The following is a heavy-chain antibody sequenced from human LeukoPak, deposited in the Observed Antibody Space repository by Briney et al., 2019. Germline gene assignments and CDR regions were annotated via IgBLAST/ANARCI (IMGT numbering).Heavy chain of an antibody. CDR3: ARGSRYRDYFDY. CDR2: VSPSGNTT. D-gene: IGHD1-14*01. V-gene: IGHV3-23*01. CDR1: GFTFGTYA. Sequence: AGSLRLSCAASGFTFGTYAISWVRQAPGKGLEWVSGVSPSGNTTYYPDSVKGRFAISRDNAKNTVYLQMNSVRADDTAVYYCARGSRYRDYFDYWGQGTMVTVSS. J-gene: IGHJ4*02.